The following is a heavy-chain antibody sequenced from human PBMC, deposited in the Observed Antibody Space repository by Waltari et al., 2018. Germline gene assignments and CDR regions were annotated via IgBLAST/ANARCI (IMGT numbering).Heavy chain of an antibody. CDR3: SKLRGTYPNYYFDY. V-gene: IGHV3-23*01. D-gene: IGHD1-26*01. CDR1: GFAFNKQG. CDR2: IGGDVSNP. J-gene: IGHJ4*02. Sequence: EAQLMESGAGLVQPGGSLRLYCVASGFAFNKQGLGWVREVPGKGLEGFSAIGGDVSNPFSADSLKGRFTISKDNSKNTVSLQMNSLRAEDTALYYCSKLRGTYPNYYFDYWGQGTLVTVSS.